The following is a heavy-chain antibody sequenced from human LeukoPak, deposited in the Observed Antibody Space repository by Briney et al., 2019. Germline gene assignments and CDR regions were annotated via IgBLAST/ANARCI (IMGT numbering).Heavy chain of an antibody. CDR2: INSDGSST. CDR3: ARGTGGSCDY. V-gene: IGHV3-74*01. CDR1: GFTFSSYW. Sequence: GGSLRLSCAASGFTFSSYWMHWVRQAPGKGLVGVSRINSDGSSTSYADSVKGRFTISRDNAKNTLYLQMNSLRAEDTAVYYCARGTGGSCDYWGQGTLVTVSS. J-gene: IGHJ4*02. D-gene: IGHD1-26*01.